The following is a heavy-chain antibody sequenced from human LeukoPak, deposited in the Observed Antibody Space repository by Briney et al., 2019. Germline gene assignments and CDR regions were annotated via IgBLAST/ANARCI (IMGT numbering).Heavy chain of an antibody. CDR2: IYYSGST. CDR1: GGSISSYY. CDR3: ARGRPGWFDR. Sequence: SETLSLTCTVSGGSISSYYWSWIRQPPGKGLEWIGYIYYSGSTNYNPSLKSRVTISVDTSKNQCSLKLSSVTAADTAVYYCARGRPGWFDRWGQGTLVTVSS. V-gene: IGHV4-59*01. J-gene: IGHJ5*02.